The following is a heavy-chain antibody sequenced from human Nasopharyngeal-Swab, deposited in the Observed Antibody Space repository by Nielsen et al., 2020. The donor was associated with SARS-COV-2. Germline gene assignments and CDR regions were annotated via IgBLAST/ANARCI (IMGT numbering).Heavy chain of an antibody. CDR2: IKRDGSEK. D-gene: IGHD1-20*01. J-gene: IGHJ4*02. Sequence: GESLKISCVASGFTVTMNYMTWVRQAPGKGPEWLANIKRDGSEKNYGDSVKGRFTISRDNAKNSMYLQMNSLRAEDTAVYYCTRDGNNWDPLDYWGQGTLVTVSS. V-gene: IGHV3-7*01. CDR3: TRDGNNWDPLDY. CDR1: GFTVTMNY.